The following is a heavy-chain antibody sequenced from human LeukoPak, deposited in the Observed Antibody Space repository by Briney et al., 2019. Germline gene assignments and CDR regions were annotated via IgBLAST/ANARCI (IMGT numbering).Heavy chain of an antibody. CDR3: AYSYDGKVVPFDC. V-gene: IGHV4-4*09. J-gene: IGHJ4*02. D-gene: IGHD4-23*01. CDR2: IHSSGRT. CDR1: DGSISNSY. Sequence: SETLSLTCTVSDGSISNSYWNWVRQPPRKELEWLGYIHSSGRTNYNPSLKSRITLLIDTSENQFSLRLTSVTAADTAVYYCAYSYDGKVVPFDCWGQGSLVTVSS.